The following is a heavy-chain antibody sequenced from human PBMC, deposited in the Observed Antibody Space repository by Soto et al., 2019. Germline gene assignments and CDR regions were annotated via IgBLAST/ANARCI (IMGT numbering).Heavy chain of an antibody. V-gene: IGHV6-1*01. Sequence: QVQLQQSGPGLVKPSQTLSLTCAISGVSVSSNSAAWNWIRQSPSRGLEWLGRTYYRSKWYNDYAVSVNSRIPINPDTSKNQFSLHLNSVTPEDTAVYYCARDVSSSWRTFDYWGQETPVTVSS. D-gene: IGHD6-13*01. CDR3: ARDVSSSWRTFDY. J-gene: IGHJ4*02. CDR2: TYYRSKWYN. CDR1: GVSVSSNSAA.